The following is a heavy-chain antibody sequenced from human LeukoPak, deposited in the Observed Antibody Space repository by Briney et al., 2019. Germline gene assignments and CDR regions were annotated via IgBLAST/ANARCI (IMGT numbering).Heavy chain of an antibody. J-gene: IGHJ4*02. V-gene: IGHV3-53*01. D-gene: IGHD5-24*01. Sequence: GGSLRLSCAASGFTFSSYSMSWVRQAPGKGLEWVSVIYSGGSTYYADSVKCRFTISRDNSKNTLYLQMNSLRAEDTAVYYCARAEKATIFDYWGQGTLVTVSS. CDR3: ARAEKATIFDY. CDR1: GFTFSSYS. CDR2: IYSGGST.